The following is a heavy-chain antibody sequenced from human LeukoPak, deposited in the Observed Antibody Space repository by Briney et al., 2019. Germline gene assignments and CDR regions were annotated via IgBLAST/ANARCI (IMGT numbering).Heavy chain of an antibody. V-gene: IGHV3-30*04. CDR1: GFTFSSYA. Sequence: PGGSLRLSCAASGFTFSSYAMHWVRQAPGKGLEWVAVISYDGSNKYYADSVKGRFTISRDNSKNTLYLQMNSLRAEDTAVYYCAREERTSCYGCMGAFDIWGQGTMVTVSS. D-gene: IGHD2-2*01. CDR2: ISYDGSNK. CDR3: AREERTSCYGCMGAFDI. J-gene: IGHJ3*02.